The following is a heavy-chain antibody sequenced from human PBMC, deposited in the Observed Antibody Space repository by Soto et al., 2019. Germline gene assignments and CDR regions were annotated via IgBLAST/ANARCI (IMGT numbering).Heavy chain of an antibody. V-gene: IGHV3-30*18. Sequence: GGSLRLSCAASGFTFSSYGMHWVRQAPGKGLEWVAVISYDGSNKYYADSVKGRFTISRDNSKNTLYLQMNSLRAEDTAVYYCAKKGGYSGYDYAEFYYGMDVWGQGTTVTAP. CDR3: AKKGGYSGYDYAEFYYGMDV. D-gene: IGHD5-12*01. CDR1: GFTFSSYG. J-gene: IGHJ6*02. CDR2: ISYDGSNK.